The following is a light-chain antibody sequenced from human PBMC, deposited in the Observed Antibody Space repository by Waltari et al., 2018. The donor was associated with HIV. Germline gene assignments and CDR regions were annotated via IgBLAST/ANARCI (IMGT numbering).Light chain of an antibody. J-gene: IGLJ2*01. CDR2: DVS. V-gene: IGLV2-11*01. Sequence: QSALTQPRSVSGSPGQSVTISCTGTSSDVGGYNYFSWYQQHPGQAPKLMIYDVSKRPSGVPDRFSCSKSGNTASLTISGLQAEDEADYYCCSYAGSYTHVVFGGGTKLTVL. CDR3: CSYAGSYTHVV. CDR1: SSDVGGYNY.